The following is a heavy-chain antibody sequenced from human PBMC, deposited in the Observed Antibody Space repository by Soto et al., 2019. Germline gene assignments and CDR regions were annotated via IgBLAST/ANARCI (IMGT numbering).Heavy chain of an antibody. J-gene: IGHJ6*02. Sequence: GESLKISCKGSGYSFTSYWIGWVRQMPGKGLEWMGIIYPGDSDTRYSPSFQGQVTISADKSISTAYLQWSSPKASDTAMYYCARQTVVVPAAPYYYYGMDVWGQGTTVTVSS. V-gene: IGHV5-51*01. CDR3: ARQTVVVPAAPYYYYGMDV. CDR1: GYSFTSYW. D-gene: IGHD2-2*01. CDR2: IYPGDSDT.